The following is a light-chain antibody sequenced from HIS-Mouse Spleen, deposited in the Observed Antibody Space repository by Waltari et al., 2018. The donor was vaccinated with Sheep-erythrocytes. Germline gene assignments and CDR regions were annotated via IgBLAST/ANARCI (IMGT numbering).Light chain of an antibody. V-gene: IGLV3-1*01. CDR1: KLGDKY. CDR2: QDS. J-gene: IGLJ2*01. CDR3: QAWDSSTVV. Sequence: SYELTQPPSVSVSPGQTASITCSGAKLGDKYACWYQQKPGHSPVLVIYQDSKRASGIPERFSGSNSGNTATLTISGTQAMDEADYYCQAWDSSTVVFGGGTKLTVL.